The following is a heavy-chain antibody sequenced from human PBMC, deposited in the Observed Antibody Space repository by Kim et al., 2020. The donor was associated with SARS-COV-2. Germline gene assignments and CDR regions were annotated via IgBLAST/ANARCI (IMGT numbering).Heavy chain of an antibody. J-gene: IGHJ6*02. CDR3: ARDGVGIAAAGISRHYYYYGMDV. CDR2: INPNSGGT. Sequence: ASVKVSCKASGYTFTGYYMHWVRQAPGQGLEWMGWINPNSGGTNYAQKFQGWVTMTRDTSISTAYMELSRLRSDDTAVYYCARDGVGIAAAGISRHYYYYGMDVWGQGTTVTVSS. CDR1: GYTFTGYY. V-gene: IGHV1-2*04. D-gene: IGHD6-13*01.